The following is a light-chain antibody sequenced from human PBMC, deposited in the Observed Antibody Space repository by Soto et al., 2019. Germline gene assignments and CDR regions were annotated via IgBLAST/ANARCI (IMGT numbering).Light chain of an antibody. V-gene: IGKV3-20*01. Sequence: EVVLTQSPGTLSFSPGGRATLSCKASQSVSSSYIAWYQQRPGQTPSLLIYGASTRATGIPDRFSGSGSGTHFTLTISRLEPGDFAVYYCQHFGGTTFTFGQGTRLEIK. CDR2: GAS. CDR1: QSVSSSY. CDR3: QHFGGTTFT. J-gene: IGKJ5*01.